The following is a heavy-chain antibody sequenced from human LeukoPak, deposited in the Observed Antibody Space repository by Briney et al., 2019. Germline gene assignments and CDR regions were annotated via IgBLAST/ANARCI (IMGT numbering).Heavy chain of an antibody. CDR3: ASGYDSSGYSYAFDI. Sequence: GASVKVSCKASGGTFSSYAISWVRQAPGQGLEWMGRIIPILGIANYAQKFQGRVTITADKSTSTAYMELSSLRSEDTAVYYCASGYDSSGYSYAFDIWGQGTMVTVSS. V-gene: IGHV1-69*04. J-gene: IGHJ3*02. CDR1: GGTFSSYA. D-gene: IGHD3-22*01. CDR2: IIPILGIA.